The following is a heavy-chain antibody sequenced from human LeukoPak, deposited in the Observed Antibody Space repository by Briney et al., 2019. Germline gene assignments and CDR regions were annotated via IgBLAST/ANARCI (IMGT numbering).Heavy chain of an antibody. CDR1: GGTFSSYA. CDR2: INTNTGNT. V-gene: IGHV7-4-1*02. D-gene: IGHD3-10*01. CDR3: ARSLGEVLLWFGELLPDYYYYMDV. Sequence: ASVKVSCKASGGTFSSYAISWVRHAPGQGLEWMGWINTNTGNTTYAQGFTGRFVFSLDTSVSTAYLQISSLKAEDTAVYYCARSLGEVLLWFGELLPDYYYYMDVWGKGTTVTVSS. J-gene: IGHJ6*03.